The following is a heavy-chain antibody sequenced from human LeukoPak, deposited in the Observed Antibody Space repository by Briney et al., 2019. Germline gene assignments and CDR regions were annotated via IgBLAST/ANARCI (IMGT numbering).Heavy chain of an antibody. CDR3: ARFGRGDSSGYVS. J-gene: IGHJ4*02. Sequence: GGSLRLSCVASGFTFSSYAMSWVRQPPGKGLEWVSTISGGGVGTYYADSVQGRITISRDNSKSALYLHMNSLRAEDTAVYYCARFGRGDSSGYVSWGQGTLVTVSS. CDR2: ISGGGVGT. D-gene: IGHD3-22*01. CDR1: GFTFSSYA. V-gene: IGHV3-23*01.